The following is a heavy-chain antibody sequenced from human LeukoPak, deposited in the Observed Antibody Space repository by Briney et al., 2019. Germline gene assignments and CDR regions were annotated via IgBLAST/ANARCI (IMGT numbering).Heavy chain of an antibody. CDR1: GFTFSSDW. D-gene: IGHD3-10*01. Sequence: PGGSLRLSCAASGFTFSSDWMSWIRQPPGKGLEWIGEINHSGSTNYNPSLKSRVTISVDTSKNQFSLKLSSVTAADTAVYYCARSWGSVGELPFDYWGQGTLVTVSS. V-gene: IGHV4-34*01. CDR2: INHSGST. CDR3: ARSWGSVGELPFDY. J-gene: IGHJ4*02.